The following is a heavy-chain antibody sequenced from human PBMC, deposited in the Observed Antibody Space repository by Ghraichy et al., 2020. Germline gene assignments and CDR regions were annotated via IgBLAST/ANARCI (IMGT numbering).Heavy chain of an antibody. Sequence: GESLNISCAASGFTFSSYAMSWVRQAPGKGLEWVSAISGSGGSTYYADSVKGRFTISRDNSKNTLYLQMNSLRAEDTAVYYCASPGGFGGWSVHDAFDIWGQGTMVTVSS. CDR3: ASPGGFGGWSVHDAFDI. CDR1: GFTFSSYA. V-gene: IGHV3-23*01. D-gene: IGHD6-19*01. J-gene: IGHJ3*02. CDR2: ISGSGGST.